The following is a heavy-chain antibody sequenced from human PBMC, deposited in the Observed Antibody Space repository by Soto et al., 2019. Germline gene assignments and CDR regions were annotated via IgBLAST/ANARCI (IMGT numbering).Heavy chain of an antibody. Sequence: SETLSLTCAVYGGSFSGYYWSWIRQPPGKGLEWIGEINHSGSTNYNPSLKSRVTISVDTSKNQFSLKLSSVTAADTAVYYCARGNWYDSSGYYFDYWGQGTLVTVSS. V-gene: IGHV4-34*01. J-gene: IGHJ4*02. CDR1: GGSFSGYY. D-gene: IGHD3-22*01. CDR2: INHSGST. CDR3: ARGNWYDSSGYYFDY.